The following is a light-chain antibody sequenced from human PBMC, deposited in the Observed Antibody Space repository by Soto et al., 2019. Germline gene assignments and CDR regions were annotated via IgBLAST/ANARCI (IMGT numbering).Light chain of an antibody. V-gene: IGKV3D-15*01. CDR2: SAS. J-gene: IGKJ4*01. CDR3: QQYNNWPPLT. Sequence: EVVMTQSPATLSVSPGERATLSCRASQSVSSNLAWYQQKPGQAPSLLIYSASTRAAGIPARFSGSGSGTEYTLTISSLQSEDFAVYYCQQYNNWPPLTFGGGTKVEIK. CDR1: QSVSSN.